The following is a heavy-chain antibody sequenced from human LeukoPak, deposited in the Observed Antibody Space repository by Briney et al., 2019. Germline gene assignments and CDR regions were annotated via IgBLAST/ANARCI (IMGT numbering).Heavy chain of an antibody. J-gene: IGHJ5*02. D-gene: IGHD4-17*01. CDR2: INQDGSEE. CDR1: GFTFSSSW. V-gene: IGHV3-7*01. CDR3: TARVTQHKYFVP. Sequence: GGSLRLSCAASGFTFSSSWMSWVRQAPGKGLEWVANINQDGSEEYYVGSVEGRFTISRDNAKSSLYLQMNSLRAEDTAVYYCTARVTQHKYFVPWGQGSLVTVS.